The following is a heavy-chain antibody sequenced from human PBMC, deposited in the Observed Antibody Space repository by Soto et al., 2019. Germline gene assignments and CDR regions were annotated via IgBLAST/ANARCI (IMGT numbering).Heavy chain of an antibody. CDR3: AQKGPGTTSFEF. J-gene: IGHJ4*02. CDR2: IYWDDDR. Sequence: QITLMGSGPTLVKPTQTLTLTCTFSGFSLSTTGVGVTWIRQPPGKALEWLAVIYWDDDRRYSPFLKNRLTITKDTSRNQVVLTMANVDPVDTGTYFCAQKGPGTTSFEFWGQGALVNVSS. CDR1: GFSLSTTGVG. V-gene: IGHV2-5*02. D-gene: IGHD1-1*01.